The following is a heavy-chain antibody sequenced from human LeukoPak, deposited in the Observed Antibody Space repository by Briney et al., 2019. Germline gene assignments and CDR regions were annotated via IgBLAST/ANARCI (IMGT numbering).Heavy chain of an antibody. V-gene: IGHV4-59*08. CDR1: ADSVSTYY. CDR3: ARRAINSVMFDY. J-gene: IGHJ4*02. D-gene: IGHD3-16*01. Sequence: PSETLSLTCTVSADSVSTYYWSWIRQPPGKGLEWIGYIHYSGSTNYNPSLRSRVTISVDTSKNQFSLKLSSATAADTAVYFCARRAINSVMFDYWGQGTLVTVSS. CDR2: IHYSGST.